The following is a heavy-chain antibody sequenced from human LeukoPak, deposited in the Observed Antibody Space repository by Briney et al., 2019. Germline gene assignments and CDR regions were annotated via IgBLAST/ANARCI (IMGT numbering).Heavy chain of an antibody. CDR2: INHSGST. D-gene: IGHD4-11*01. J-gene: IGHJ4*02. V-gene: IGHV4-34*01. CDR1: GGSFSGYY. CDR3: ASQKRVTRGYYFDY. Sequence: PSGTLSLTCAVYGGSFSGYYWSWIRQPPGKGLEWIGEINHSGSTNYNPSLKSRVTISVDTSKNQFSLKLSSVTAADTAVYYCASQKRVTRGYYFDYWGQGTLVTVSS.